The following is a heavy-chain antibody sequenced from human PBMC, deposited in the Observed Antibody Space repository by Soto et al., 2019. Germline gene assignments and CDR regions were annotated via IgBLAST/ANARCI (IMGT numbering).Heavy chain of an antibody. Sequence: SGPTLVNPTQTLTLTCIFSGFSLRTSGVGVGWIRQPPGKALEWLGFIYWNDDKRYSPSLKSRLTITKDTSKNQVVLTMTNMDPVDTATYYCAKSGSSGWYGWFDPWGQGISVTVSS. J-gene: IGHJ5*02. CDR3: AKSGSSGWYGWFDP. V-gene: IGHV2-5*01. CDR1: GFSLRTSGVG. CDR2: IYWNDDK. D-gene: IGHD6-19*01.